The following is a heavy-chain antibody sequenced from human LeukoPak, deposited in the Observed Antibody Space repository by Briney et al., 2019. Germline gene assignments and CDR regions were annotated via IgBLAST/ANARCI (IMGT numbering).Heavy chain of an antibody. D-gene: IGHD1-26*01. CDR1: GGSISSGSCY. CDR2: IYTSGST. V-gene: IGHV4-61*02. J-gene: IGHJ3*02. CDR3: ARGTYSGSYYRAFDI. Sequence: SETLSLTCTLSGGSISSGSCYWNWIRQPAGKRLEWIGRIYTSGSTNYNPSLKSRVTISVDTSKNQFSLKLGCVTAADTAVYYCARGTYSGSYYRAFDIWGQGTMVTVCS.